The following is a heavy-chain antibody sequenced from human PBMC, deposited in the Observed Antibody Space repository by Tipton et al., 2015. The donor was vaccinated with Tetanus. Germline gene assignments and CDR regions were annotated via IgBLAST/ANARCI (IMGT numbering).Heavy chain of an antibody. J-gene: IGHJ6*02. CDR2: IYYSGTS. CDR3: ARTPDYYYGMDV. Sequence: TLSLTCTVSGDSISSGPYSWSWLRQHPGKGLELIGYIYYSGTSYISPSLTRRVSIAVDTPRNQFSLNLTSVTVADSAVYFCARTPDYYYGMDVWGQGTTVTVSS. CDR1: GDSISSGPYS. V-gene: IGHV4-31*03.